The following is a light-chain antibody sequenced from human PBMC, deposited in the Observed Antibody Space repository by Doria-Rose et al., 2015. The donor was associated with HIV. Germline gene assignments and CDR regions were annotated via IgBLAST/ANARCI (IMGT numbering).Light chain of an antibody. J-gene: IGLJ1*01. CDR2: GNS. Sequence: RVTISCTGSSSNIGAGYDVHWYQHLPGTAPKLLIYGNSNRPSGVPDRFSGSKSGTSASLAITGLQAEDEADYYCQSYDSSLSGWVFGTGTKVTVL. CDR3: QSYDSSLSGWV. CDR1: SSNIGAGYD. V-gene: IGLV1-40*01.